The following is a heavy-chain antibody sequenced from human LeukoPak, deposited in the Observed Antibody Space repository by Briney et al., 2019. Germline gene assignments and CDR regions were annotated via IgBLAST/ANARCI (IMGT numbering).Heavy chain of an antibody. CDR2: INHSGST. Sequence: SETLSLTCAVYGGSFSGYYWRWIRQPPGKGREWIGEINHSGSTNYNPSLKSRVTISVATSKNQFSLKLSSVTAADTAVYYCARRTTVTTLQNWFDPWGQGTLVTVSS. CDR3: ARRTTVTTLQNWFDP. CDR1: GGSFSGYY. J-gene: IGHJ5*02. V-gene: IGHV4-34*01. D-gene: IGHD4-11*01.